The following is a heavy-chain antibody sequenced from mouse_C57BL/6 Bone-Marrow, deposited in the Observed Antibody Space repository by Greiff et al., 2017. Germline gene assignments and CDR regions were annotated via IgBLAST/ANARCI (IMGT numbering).Heavy chain of an antibody. Sequence: EVQRVESEGGLVQPGSSMKLSCTASGFTFSDYYMAWVRQVPEKGLEWVANINYDGSSTYYLDSLKSRFIISRDNAKNILYLKMSSLKSEDTATDYCARGLRWLLGLDYAMDYWGQGTSVTVSS. V-gene: IGHV5-16*01. D-gene: IGHD2-3*01. CDR2: INYDGSST. J-gene: IGHJ4*01. CDR1: GFTFSDYY. CDR3: ARGLRWLLGLDYAMDY.